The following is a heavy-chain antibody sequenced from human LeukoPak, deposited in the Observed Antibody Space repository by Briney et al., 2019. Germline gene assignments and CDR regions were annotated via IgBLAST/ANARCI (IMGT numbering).Heavy chain of an antibody. CDR3: ARLVDDYDSSGYYSPRPNLNWFDP. J-gene: IGHJ5*02. CDR1: GGSISSGGYY. CDR2: IYYSGST. Sequence: SETLSLTCTVSGGSISSGGYYWSWIRQHPGKGLEWIGYIYYSGSTYYNPSLKSRVTISVDTSKNQFSLKLSSVTAADTAVYCCARLVDDYDSSGYYSPRPNLNWFDPWGQGTLVTVSS. D-gene: IGHD3-22*01. V-gene: IGHV4-31*03.